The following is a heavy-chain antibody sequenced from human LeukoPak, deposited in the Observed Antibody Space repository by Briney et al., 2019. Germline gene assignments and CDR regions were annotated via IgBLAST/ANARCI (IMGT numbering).Heavy chain of an antibody. Sequence: TLSLTCTVSGGSISSGSYYWSWTRQPAGKGLEWIGRIYTSGSSNYNPSLKSRVTISVDTSKNQFSLKLSSVTAADTAVYYCARTPGASSYNCSGGSCYSGRYYYYYMDVWGKGTTVTVSS. CDR2: IYTSGSS. CDR3: ARTPGASSYNCSGGSCYSGRYYYYYMDV. V-gene: IGHV4-61*02. J-gene: IGHJ6*03. CDR1: GGSISSGSYY. D-gene: IGHD2-15*01.